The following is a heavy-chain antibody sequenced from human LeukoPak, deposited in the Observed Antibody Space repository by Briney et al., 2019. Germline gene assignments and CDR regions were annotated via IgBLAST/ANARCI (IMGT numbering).Heavy chain of an antibody. Sequence: GRSLRLSCAASGFTFSSYAMYWVRQAPGKGLEWVSAISGSGGSTYYADSVKGRFTISRDNSKNTLYLQMNSLRAEDTAVYYCAKDAFIVGATKGYDAFDIWGQGTMVTVSS. CDR2: ISGSGGST. D-gene: IGHD1-26*01. CDR1: GFTFSSYA. J-gene: IGHJ3*02. V-gene: IGHV3-23*01. CDR3: AKDAFIVGATKGYDAFDI.